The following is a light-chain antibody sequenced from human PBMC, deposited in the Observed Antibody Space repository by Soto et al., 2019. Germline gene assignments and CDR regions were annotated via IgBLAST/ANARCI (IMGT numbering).Light chain of an antibody. CDR3: SSYAGSNNFEV. V-gene: IGLV2-8*01. Sequence: QSVLTQPPSASGSPGQSVTISCAGTSSDVGAYNYVSWYQQPPGKPPKLMIYEVSKRPSGVPDRFSGSKSGNTASLTVSGLQAEDEADYYCSSYAGSNNFEVFGGGTKLTVL. CDR2: EVS. J-gene: IGLJ2*01. CDR1: SSDVGAYNY.